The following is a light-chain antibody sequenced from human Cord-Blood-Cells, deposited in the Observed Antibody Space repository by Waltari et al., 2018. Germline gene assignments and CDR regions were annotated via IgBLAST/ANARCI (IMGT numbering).Light chain of an antibody. J-gene: IGLJ3*02. V-gene: IGLV3-1*01. CDR2: QDS. Sequence: SYELPQPPSVSVSPGQTASITCPGDKLGDKYACWYQQKPGQSPVLVIYQDSKRPSGIPERFPGSNSGNTATLTISGTQAMDEADYYCQAWDSSTAWVFGGGTKLTVL. CDR3: QAWDSSTAWV. CDR1: KLGDKY.